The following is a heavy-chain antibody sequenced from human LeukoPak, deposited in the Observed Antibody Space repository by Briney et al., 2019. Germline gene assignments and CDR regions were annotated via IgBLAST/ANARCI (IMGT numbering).Heavy chain of an antibody. D-gene: IGHD1-1*01. V-gene: IGHV4-34*01. CDR3: ARAYNKAAYFDS. CDR1: GGSFSGYS. J-gene: IGHJ4*02. Sequence: PSETLSLTCAVYGGSFSGYSWNWIRQPPGKGLEWIGEINHSGSTNYNPSLKSRVTISVDTSKNQFSLKLSSVTAADTAVYYCARAYNKAAYFDSWGQGTLVTVSS. CDR2: INHSGST.